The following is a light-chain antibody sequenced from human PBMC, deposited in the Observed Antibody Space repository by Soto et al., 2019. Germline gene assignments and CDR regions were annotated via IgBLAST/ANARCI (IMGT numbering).Light chain of an antibody. J-gene: IGKJ1*01. Sequence: EIVMTQSPATLSVSPGDRATLFCRAGQSVASNLAWYQQKPGQAPRLLIYGASTRAIGIPARFSGSGYGTEFTLTITSLQSEDFAVYYCQQYNNWWTFGQGTKVEIK. CDR1: QSVASN. V-gene: IGKV3-15*01. CDR3: QQYNNWWT. CDR2: GAS.